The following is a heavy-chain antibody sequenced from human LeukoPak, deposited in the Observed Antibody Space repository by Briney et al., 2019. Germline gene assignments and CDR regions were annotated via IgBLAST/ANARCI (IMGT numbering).Heavy chain of an antibody. CDR3: ARGLWSLDY. D-gene: IGHD4/OR15-4a*01. CDR2: INIDESST. Sequence: SGGSLRLSCAASGFTFSSYWMHCVRQAPGKGLVWVSRINIDESSTSYTDSVKGRFTISRDNAKNTLYLQMNSLRAEDTAVYYCARGLWSLDYWGQGTLVTVSS. CDR1: GFTFSSYW. J-gene: IGHJ4*02. V-gene: IGHV3-74*01.